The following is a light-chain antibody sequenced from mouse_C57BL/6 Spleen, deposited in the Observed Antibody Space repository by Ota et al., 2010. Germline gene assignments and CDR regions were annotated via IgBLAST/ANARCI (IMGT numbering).Light chain of an antibody. CDR2: GAS. CDR1: QSXLNSGNQKNY. V-gene: IGKV8-28*01. CDR3: QNDHSYPFT. J-gene: IGKJ4*01. Sequence: MTQSPSPSSVSAGEKVTMSCKSSQSXLNSGNQKNYLAWYQQKPGQPPKLLIYGASTRESGVPDRFTGSGSGTDFTLTISSVQAEDLAVYYCQNDHSYPFTFGSGTKLEIK.